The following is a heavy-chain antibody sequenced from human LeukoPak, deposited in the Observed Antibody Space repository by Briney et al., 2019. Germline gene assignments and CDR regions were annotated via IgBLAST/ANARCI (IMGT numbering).Heavy chain of an antibody. J-gene: IGHJ4*02. D-gene: IGHD2-2*01. CDR2: INHDGIST. Sequence: GGSLRLSCAASGFTFSHSWMHWVRQAPGKGLVWVSRINHDGISTAYADSVKGRFTISRDNAKNTLYLQMDSLRAEDTAVYYCAKGPRVPAADYFFNYWGQGTLVTVSS. CDR3: AKGPRVPAADYFFNY. CDR1: GFTFSHSW. V-gene: IGHV3-74*01.